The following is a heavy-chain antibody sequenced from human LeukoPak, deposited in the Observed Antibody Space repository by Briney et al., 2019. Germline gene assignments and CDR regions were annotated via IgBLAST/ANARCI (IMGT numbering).Heavy chain of an antibody. J-gene: IGHJ5*02. V-gene: IGHV3-23*01. CDR2: ISNDGGGT. CDR1: GFIFNNYG. CDR3: AKGSSGYFVDL. D-gene: IGHD3-22*01. Sequence: GGSLRLSCAASGFIFNNYGLIWVRQAPGKGLEWVSAISNDGGGTNYADFVKGRLTISRDNSKNTLFLQMNSLRAEDTALYYCAKGSSGYFVDLWGQGTLVTVSS.